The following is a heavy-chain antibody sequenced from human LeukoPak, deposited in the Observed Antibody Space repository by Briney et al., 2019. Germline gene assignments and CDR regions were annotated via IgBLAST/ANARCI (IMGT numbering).Heavy chain of an antibody. D-gene: IGHD3-22*01. V-gene: IGHV1-69*13. Sequence: SVKVSCKASGGSFSTYGITWVRQAPGQGLEWMGGSIPIFGLASYAQKFQGRVTITADESTSTAFMELSSLRSEDTAVYYCARDLGVDSSGYYYVGFHYYGMDVWGQGTTVTVSS. CDR2: SIPIFGLA. CDR1: GGSFSTYG. J-gene: IGHJ6*02. CDR3: ARDLGVDSSGYYYVGFHYYGMDV.